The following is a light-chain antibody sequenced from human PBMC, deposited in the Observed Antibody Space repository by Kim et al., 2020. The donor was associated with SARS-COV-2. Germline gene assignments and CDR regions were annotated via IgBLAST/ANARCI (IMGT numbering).Light chain of an antibody. J-gene: IGKJ4*01. Sequence: SPGERATRSCRASQSVSSSHLAWYQQKPGQAPRLLIYGASSRATGIPDRFSGSGSGTDFTLTISRLEPEDFAVYYCQQYGSSPLTFGGGTKVDIK. CDR2: GAS. V-gene: IGKV3-20*01. CDR3: QQYGSSPLT. CDR1: QSVSSSH.